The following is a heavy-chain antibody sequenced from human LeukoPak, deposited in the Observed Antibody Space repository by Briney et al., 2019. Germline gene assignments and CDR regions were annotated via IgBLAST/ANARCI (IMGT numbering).Heavy chain of an antibody. CDR3: ARDFSGSMDFDI. CDR1: GFTFSNYG. J-gene: IGHJ3*02. CDR2: IWYDGSNK. V-gene: IGHV3-33*01. D-gene: IGHD2-2*01. Sequence: GGSLRLSCAASGFTFSNYGMHWVRHAPGKGLEWVAVIWYDGSNKYYADSVQGRFTICRDHSKNTLYLQMNSLRAEATAVYYCARDFSGSMDFDIWGQGTMVTVSS.